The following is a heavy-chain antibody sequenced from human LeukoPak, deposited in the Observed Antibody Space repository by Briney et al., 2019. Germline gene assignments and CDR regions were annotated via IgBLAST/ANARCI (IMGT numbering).Heavy chain of an antibody. CDR3: ARGTGRGGNNYYMDV. J-gene: IGHJ6*03. Sequence: PSETLSLTCTVSGGSISSYYWSWIRQPPGKELEWIGYIYSSGSANYNPSLKSRVTISVDTSKNQFSLKLSSVTAADTAVYYCARGTGRGGNNYYMDVWGKGATVTVSS. CDR1: GGSISSYY. CDR2: IYSSGSA. V-gene: IGHV4-59*01. D-gene: IGHD1-1*01.